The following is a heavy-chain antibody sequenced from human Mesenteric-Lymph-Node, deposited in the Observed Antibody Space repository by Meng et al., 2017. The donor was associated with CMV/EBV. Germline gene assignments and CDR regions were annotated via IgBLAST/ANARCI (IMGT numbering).Heavy chain of an antibody. V-gene: IGHV3-11*04. CDR3: ARDRGRYGMDI. CDR1: GFTFSDYY. J-gene: IGHJ6*02. CDR2: ISSSGSTI. D-gene: IGHD3-10*01. Sequence: GESLKISCAAPGFTFSDYYMSWIRQAPGKGLEWVSYISSSGSTIYYADSVKGRFTISRDNARNTLFLQMNSLRGDDTATYYCARDRGRYGMDIWGQGTTVTVSS.